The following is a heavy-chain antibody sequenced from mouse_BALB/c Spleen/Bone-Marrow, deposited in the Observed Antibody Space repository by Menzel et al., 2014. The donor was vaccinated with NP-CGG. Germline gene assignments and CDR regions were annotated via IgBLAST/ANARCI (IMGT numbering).Heavy chain of an antibody. CDR3: ARHITTVVADY. J-gene: IGHJ2*01. CDR2: ISSGGSYT. D-gene: IGHD1-1*01. Sequence: EVKLEESGGGLVKPGGSLKLSCAASGFTFSSYAMSWVRQTPEKRLEWVATISSGGSYTYCPDSVKGRFTISRDNAKNTLYLQMSSLRSEDTAMYYCARHITTVVADYWGQGTTLTVSS. CDR1: GFTFSSYA. V-gene: IGHV5-9-3*01.